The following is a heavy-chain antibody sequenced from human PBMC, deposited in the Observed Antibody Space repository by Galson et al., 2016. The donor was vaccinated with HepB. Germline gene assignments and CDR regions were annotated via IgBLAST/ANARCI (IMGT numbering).Heavy chain of an antibody. V-gene: IGHV5-51*01. CDR2: IYPGDSDT. Sequence: MPGKGLEWMGIIYPGDSDTTYSPSFQGQVTISADKSISTAYLQWSSLKASDTAMYYCARQVGATHDHWGQGTLVTVSS. D-gene: IGHD1-26*01. CDR3: ARQVGATHDH. J-gene: IGHJ4*02.